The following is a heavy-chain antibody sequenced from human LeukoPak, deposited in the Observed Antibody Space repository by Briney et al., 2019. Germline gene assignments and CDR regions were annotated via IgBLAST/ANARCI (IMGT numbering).Heavy chain of an antibody. CDR2: LNTDGSST. V-gene: IGHV3-74*01. J-gene: IGHJ6*01. Sequence: PGGSLRLSCAASGFTFSGYWMHWVRQVPGKGLVWVSRLNTDGSSTSYAGSVKGRFTISRDNAKNTLYLQMNSLRAEDTAVYYCARDDAFRGVAMDVWGQGTTVTVSS. CDR3: ARDDAFRGVAMDV. D-gene: IGHD3-16*01. CDR1: GFTFSGYW.